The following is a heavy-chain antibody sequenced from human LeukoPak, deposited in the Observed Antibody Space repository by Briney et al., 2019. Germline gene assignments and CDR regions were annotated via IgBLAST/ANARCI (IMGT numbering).Heavy chain of an antibody. D-gene: IGHD2/OR15-2a*01. CDR3: ARGASPFLLDAFDI. CDR1: GGSFSGYY. V-gene: IGHV4-34*01. Sequence: PSETLSLTCAVYGGSFSGYYWSWIRQPPGKGLEWIGEINHSGSTNYNPSLKSRVTISVDTSKNQFSLKLSSVTAADTAVYYCARGASPFLLDAFDIWGQGTMVTASS. J-gene: IGHJ3*02. CDR2: INHSGST.